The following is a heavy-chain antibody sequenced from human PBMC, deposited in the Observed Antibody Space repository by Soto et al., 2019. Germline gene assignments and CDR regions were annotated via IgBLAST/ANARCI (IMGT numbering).Heavy chain of an antibody. V-gene: IGHV2-5*02. CDR1: GLSLSSTRMA. CDR3: AHIVVAGLGYYFDY. CDR2: IYWDGDK. D-gene: IGHD6-19*01. Sequence: QITLKESGPTLVKPTQTLTLTCTFSGLSLSSTRMAVGWIRQPPGKALEWLALIYWDGDKRYSPFLKSKLTITKDTSKNQLVLTMSNMDPVDTARYYCAHIVVAGLGYYFDYWGQGTLVTVSS. J-gene: IGHJ4*02.